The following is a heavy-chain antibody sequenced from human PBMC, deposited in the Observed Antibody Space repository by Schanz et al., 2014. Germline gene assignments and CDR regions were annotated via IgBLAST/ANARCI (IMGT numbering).Heavy chain of an antibody. Sequence: QLQLQESGPGLVKPSETLSLTCTVSGGSISSSGYYWGWIRQPPGNGLEWIGCIYYSGSTYYNPSLTPRVPISIDRSKDQFSLSLNSVTAADTAVYYCAREDRYYHGLDVWGQGTTVTVS. CDR2: IYYSGST. J-gene: IGHJ6*02. CDR1: GGSISSSGYY. CDR3: AREDRYYHGLDV. V-gene: IGHV4-39*07.